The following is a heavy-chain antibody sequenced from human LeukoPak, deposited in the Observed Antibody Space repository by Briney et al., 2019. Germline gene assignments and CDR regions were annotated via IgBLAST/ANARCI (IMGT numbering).Heavy chain of an antibody. V-gene: IGHV6-1*01. CDR1: GDSVSSKSAA. CDR3: ARSITTRRDFDY. D-gene: IGHD1-20*01. J-gene: IGHJ4*02. CDR2: TYYRSKWSS. Sequence: SQTLSLTCAISGDSVSSKSAAWNWIRQSPSRGLEWLGRTYYRSKWSSGYAESVKSRLTISPDTSKNQFSLQLRSVTPEDTAVYYCARSITTRRDFDYWGQGTLVTVSS.